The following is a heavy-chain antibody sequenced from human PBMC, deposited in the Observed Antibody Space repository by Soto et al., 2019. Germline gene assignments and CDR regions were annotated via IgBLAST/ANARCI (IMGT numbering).Heavy chain of an antibody. CDR2: IIPIVGTG. Sequence: QVQLVQSGAEVRKPGSSVTVSCKASGGTFSNYAISWVRQAPGQGLEWMGGIIPIVGTGSYAQKFQGRVPITADEPTTTAYMELGSLRFEDTAVYYCARVVILVPTASTHYYYHMDVWGPGTTVTVSS. CDR3: ARVVILVPTASTHYYYHMDV. J-gene: IGHJ6*02. CDR1: GGTFSNYA. V-gene: IGHV1-69*01. D-gene: IGHD2-2*01.